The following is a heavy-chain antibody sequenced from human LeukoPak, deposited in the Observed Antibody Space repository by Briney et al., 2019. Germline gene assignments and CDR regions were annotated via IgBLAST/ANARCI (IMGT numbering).Heavy chain of an antibody. D-gene: IGHD3-10*01. CDR2: INRDGSST. J-gene: IGHJ4*02. CDR1: GIIFSNYW. V-gene: IGHV3-74*01. Sequence: PGGSLRLSCAASGIIFSNYWMHWVRQAPGKGLVWVSRINRDGSSTSYADSVKGRFTISRDNAKNTLYLQMNSLRAEDTAVYYCASSRQFGELLYFDYWGQGTLVTVSS. CDR3: ASSRQFGELLYFDY.